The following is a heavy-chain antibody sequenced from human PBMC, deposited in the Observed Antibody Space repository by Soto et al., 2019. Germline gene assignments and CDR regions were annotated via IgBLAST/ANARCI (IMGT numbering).Heavy chain of an antibody. D-gene: IGHD6-19*01. V-gene: IGHV4-59*12. CDR2: IYYSGST. CDR1: GGSISTYY. J-gene: IGHJ4*02. CDR3: ARDNTGYSSGWSFDY. Sequence: SETLSLTCTVSGGSISTYYWSWIRQPPGKGLEWIGYIYYSGSTSYNPSLKSRVTMSVDTSKNQFSLKLSSVTAADTAVYYCARDNTGYSSGWSFDYWGQGTLVTVSS.